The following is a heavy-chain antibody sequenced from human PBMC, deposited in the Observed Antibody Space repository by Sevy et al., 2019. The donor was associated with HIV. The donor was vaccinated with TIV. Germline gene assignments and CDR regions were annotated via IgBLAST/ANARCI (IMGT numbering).Heavy chain of an antibody. J-gene: IGHJ4*02. D-gene: IGHD6-13*01. CDR3: VGAVAADGSF. V-gene: IGHV3-7*01. CDR1: GFSLNTYW. Sequence: GGSLRLSCAASGFSLNTYWMSWVRQAPGKGLEWVANIKQDGSVTYYVDSVKGRFTISRDNAWNFLYLQMNSLGAEDTARYYCVGAVAADGSFWGQGTLVTVSS. CDR2: IKQDGSVT.